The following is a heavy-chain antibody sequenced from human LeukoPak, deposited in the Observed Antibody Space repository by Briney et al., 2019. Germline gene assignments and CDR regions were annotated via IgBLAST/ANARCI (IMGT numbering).Heavy chain of an antibody. CDR2: ISWNSAGI. D-gene: IGHD6-19*01. V-gene: IGHV3-9*01. CDR3: AKDQGYSSGWYEDAFDI. Sequence: GGSLSLSCAASGFTFDDYAMHWVRQAPGKGLEWVSGISWNSAGIGYADSVKGRFTISRDNAKNSLYLQMNSLRAEDTALYYCAKDQGYSSGWYEDAFDIWGQGTMVTVSS. J-gene: IGHJ3*02. CDR1: GFTFDDYA.